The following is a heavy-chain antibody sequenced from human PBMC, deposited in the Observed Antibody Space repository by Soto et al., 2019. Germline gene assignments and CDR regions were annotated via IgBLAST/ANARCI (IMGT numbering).Heavy chain of an antibody. D-gene: IGHD3-3*01. V-gene: IGHV3-21*01. CDR1: GFTFSSYS. J-gene: IGHJ6*03. CDR3: ARCFFWSGYYYYYMDV. CDR2: ISSSSSYI. Sequence: EVQLMESGGGLVKPGGSLRLSCAASGFTFSSYSMNWVRQAPGKGLEWVSSISSSSSYIYYADSVKGRFTISRDNAKNSLYLQMNSLRAEDTAVYYCARCFFWSGYYYYYMDVWGKGTTVTVSS.